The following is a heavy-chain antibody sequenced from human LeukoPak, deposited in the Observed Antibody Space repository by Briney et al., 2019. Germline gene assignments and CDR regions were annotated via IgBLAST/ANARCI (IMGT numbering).Heavy chain of an antibody. D-gene: IGHD3-10*01. Sequence: PGGSLRLSCEASGFIFISYGMHWVRQAPGKGLEWVAFIRYDGDNKYYADSVKGRFTISRDNAKNSLYLQMNSLRAEDTAVYYCAREGRGQFDYWGQGTLVTVSS. CDR3: AREGRGQFDY. V-gene: IGHV3-30*02. J-gene: IGHJ4*02. CDR2: IRYDGDNK. CDR1: GFIFISYG.